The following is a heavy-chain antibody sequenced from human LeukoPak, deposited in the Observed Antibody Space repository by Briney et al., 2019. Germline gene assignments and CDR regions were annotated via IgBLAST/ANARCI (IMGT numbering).Heavy chain of an antibody. V-gene: IGHV4-38-2*02. CDR1: GYSISSGYY. Sequence: SETLSLTCTVSGYSISSGYYWGWIRQPPGKGLEWIGSIYHSGSTYYNPSLKSRVTISVDTSKNQFSLKLSSVTAADTAVYYCAGGTKDGYNPFDLWGRGTLVTVSS. D-gene: IGHD5-24*01. CDR2: IYHSGST. J-gene: IGHJ2*01. CDR3: AGGTKDGYNPFDL.